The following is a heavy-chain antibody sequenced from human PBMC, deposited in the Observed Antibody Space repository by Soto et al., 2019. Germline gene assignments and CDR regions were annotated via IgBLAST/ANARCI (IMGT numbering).Heavy chain of an antibody. D-gene: IGHD2-21*02. Sequence: SETLSLTCSISGGSMRGYHWNWIRQTPGKGVEWIGDLHNSGNPTYSSSLKSRVTISVDMSEKQSSLKLASVTAADTAVYYCARASKGKDVVVTAKNWFDPWGQGTLVTVSS. CDR1: GGSMRGYH. J-gene: IGHJ5*02. CDR3: ARASKGKDVVVTAKNWFDP. V-gene: IGHV4-59*01. CDR2: LHNSGNP.